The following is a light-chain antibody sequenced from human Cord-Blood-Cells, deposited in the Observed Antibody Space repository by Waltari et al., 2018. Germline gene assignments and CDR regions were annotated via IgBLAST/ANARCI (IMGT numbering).Light chain of an antibody. CDR3: QQYNSYGT. Sequence: DIQMTQSPSTLSASVGDRVTIPCRASQSISSRLAWYQQKPGKAPKLLIYDASSLESGVPSRFSGSGSGTEFTLTISSLQPDDFATYYCQQYNSYGTFGQGTKVEIK. J-gene: IGKJ1*01. CDR1: QSISSR. CDR2: DAS. V-gene: IGKV1-5*01.